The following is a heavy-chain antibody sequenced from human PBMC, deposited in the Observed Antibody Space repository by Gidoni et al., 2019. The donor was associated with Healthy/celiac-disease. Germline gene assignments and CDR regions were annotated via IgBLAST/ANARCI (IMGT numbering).Heavy chain of an antibody. CDR1: GFTFSSYE. Sequence: EVQLVESGGGLVQPGGSLRLSCAASGFTFSSYEMNWVRQAPGKGLEWVSYISSSGSTIYYADSVKGRFTISRDNAKNSLYLQMNSLRAEDTAVYYCTTAAAGTFYYYYGMDVWGQGTTVTVSS. CDR3: TTAAAGTFYYYYGMDV. D-gene: IGHD6-13*01. CDR2: ISSSGSTI. V-gene: IGHV3-48*03. J-gene: IGHJ6*02.